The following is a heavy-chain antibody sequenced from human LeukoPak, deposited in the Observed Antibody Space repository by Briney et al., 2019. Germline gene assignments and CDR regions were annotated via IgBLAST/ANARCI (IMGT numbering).Heavy chain of an antibody. V-gene: IGHV3-23*01. Sequence: GGSLRLSCAASGFTFSSYAMSWVRQAPGRGLEWVSAISGSGGSTYYADSVKGRFTISRDNSKNTLYLQMNSLRAEDTAVYYCAKSAGSGYSYGSFDYWGQGTLVTVSS. CDR2: ISGSGGST. CDR3: AKSAGSGYSYGSFDY. J-gene: IGHJ4*02. CDR1: GFTFSSYA. D-gene: IGHD5-18*01.